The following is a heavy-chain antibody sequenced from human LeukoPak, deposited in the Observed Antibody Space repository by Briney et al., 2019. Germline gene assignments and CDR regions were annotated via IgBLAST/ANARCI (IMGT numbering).Heavy chain of an antibody. V-gene: IGHV3-74*01. D-gene: IGHD3-16*02. CDR3: ARDYQGLHY. J-gene: IGHJ4*02. CDR1: GLTLSSYR. Sequence: GGSLRLSCAVSGLTLSSYRMHRVRQAPGKGLVWVSAIETDGKSATYADSVKGRFTISRDNAKNTLYLQMNSLRAEDTAVYFCARDYQGLHYWGQGTLVTVSS. CDR2: IETDGKSA.